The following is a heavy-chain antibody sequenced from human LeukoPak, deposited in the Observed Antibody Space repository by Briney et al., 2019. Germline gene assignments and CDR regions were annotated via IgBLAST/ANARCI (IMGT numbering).Heavy chain of an antibody. CDR2: IIPILDIA. CDR3: ARGLQQLVFDY. V-gene: IGHV1-69*02. D-gene: IGHD6-13*01. CDR1: GGTFSSYT. Sequence: SVKVSCKASGGTFSSYTISWVRQAPGQGLEWMGRIIPILDIANYAQKFQGRVTITADKSTSTAYMELRSLRSDDTAVYYCARGLQQLVFDYWGQGTLVTVSS. J-gene: IGHJ4*02.